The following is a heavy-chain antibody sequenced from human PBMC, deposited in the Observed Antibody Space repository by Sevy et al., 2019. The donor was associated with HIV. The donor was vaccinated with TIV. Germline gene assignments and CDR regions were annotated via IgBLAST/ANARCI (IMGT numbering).Heavy chain of an antibody. CDR3: ARDGYCSSTSCYNYYYGMDV. CDR1: GGSFSGYY. V-gene: IGHV4-34*01. CDR2: INHSGST. J-gene: IGHJ6*02. Sequence: SETLSLTCAVYGGSFSGYYWSWIRQPPGKGLEWIGEINHSGSTNYNPSLKSRVTISVDTSKNQFSLKLSSVTAADTAVYYCARDGYCSSTSCYNYYYGMDVWGQGTTVTVPS. D-gene: IGHD2-2*02.